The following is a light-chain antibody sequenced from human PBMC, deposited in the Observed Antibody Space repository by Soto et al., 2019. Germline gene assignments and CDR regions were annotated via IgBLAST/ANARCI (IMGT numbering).Light chain of an antibody. Sequence: EIVLAQSPGTLSFSPGERATLSCRASQSVSSSYLAWYQQKPGQAPRLLFYGASTGATGLPARFSGSGSGTEFTLTINSLQAEDCAVYYCQQYYNWPRTFGQGTKVDNK. CDR3: QQYYNWPRT. CDR2: GAS. CDR1: QSVSSSY. V-gene: IGKV3-15*01. J-gene: IGKJ1*01.